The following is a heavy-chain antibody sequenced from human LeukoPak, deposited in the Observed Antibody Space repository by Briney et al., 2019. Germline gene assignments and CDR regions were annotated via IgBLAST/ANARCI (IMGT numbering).Heavy chain of an antibody. Sequence: GGSLRLSCAASGFTFSTYAMTWVRQAPGKGLEWVWSISGSGGNTQYAESVQGRVTISRDNSKNTLYLQIYGLRAEGTAIYFCAKDAVADHYYYYFYGMDVWGKGTTVTVSS. J-gene: IGHJ6*04. CDR2: ISGSGGNT. V-gene: IGHV3-23*01. CDR3: AKDAVADHYYYYFYGMDV. D-gene: IGHD6-19*01. CDR1: GFTFSTYA.